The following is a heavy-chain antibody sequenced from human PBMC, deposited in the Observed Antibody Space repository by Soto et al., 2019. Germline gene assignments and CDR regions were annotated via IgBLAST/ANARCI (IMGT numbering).Heavy chain of an antibody. J-gene: IGHJ4*02. CDR3: AKDKPGRRITGTCGY. D-gene: IGHD1-20*01. Sequence: GGSLRLSCAASGFTFSSYAMSWVRQAPGKGLEWVSAISGSGGSTYYADSVKGRFTISRDNSKNTLYLKMNSLRAEDTAVYYCAKDKPGRRITGTCGYWGQGTLVTVSS. CDR1: GFTFSSYA. CDR2: ISGSGGST. V-gene: IGHV3-23*01.